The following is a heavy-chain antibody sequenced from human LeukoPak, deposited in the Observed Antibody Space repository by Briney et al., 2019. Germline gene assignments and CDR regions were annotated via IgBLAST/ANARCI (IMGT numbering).Heavy chain of an antibody. J-gene: IGHJ4*02. V-gene: IGHV3-7*01. CDR3: AKDHYWSIDY. D-gene: IGHD3-3*01. CDR1: GFTFSSYW. Sequence: GGSLRLSCAASGFTFSSYWMTWVRQAPGKGLEWVANINQDRSEKYYVDSVKGRFTISRDNAQNSLYLQMNGLRAEDTGVYYCAKDHYWSIDYWGRGTLVTVSS. CDR2: INQDRSEK.